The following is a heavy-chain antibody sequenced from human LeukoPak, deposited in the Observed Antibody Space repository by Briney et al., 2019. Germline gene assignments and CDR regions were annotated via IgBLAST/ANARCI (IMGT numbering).Heavy chain of an antibody. CDR2: INHSGST. CDR3: ARDRGVRYYYYYMDV. Sequence: SETLSLTCAVYGGSFSGYYWSWIRQPPGKGLEWIGEINHSGSTNYNPSLKSRVTISVDTSKNQFSLKLSSVTAADTAVYYCARDRGVRYYYYYMDVWGKGTTVTVSS. CDR1: GGSFSGYY. V-gene: IGHV4-34*01. J-gene: IGHJ6*03. D-gene: IGHD3-10*01.